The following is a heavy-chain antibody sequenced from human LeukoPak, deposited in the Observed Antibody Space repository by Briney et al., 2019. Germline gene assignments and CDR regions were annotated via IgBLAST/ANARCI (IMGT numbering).Heavy chain of an antibody. V-gene: IGHV4-59*11. CDR1: GGSISGRY. Sequence: SETLSLTCAVSGGSISGRYWSWIRQPPGKGLEWIGYIDHSGSTNYNPSLTSRVTISVDTSKNQFSLKVTYVTAADTAVYYCARDPSGYDYYFDSWGQGSLVTVSS. CDR3: ARDPSGYDYYFDS. J-gene: IGHJ4*02. CDR2: IDHSGST. D-gene: IGHD5-12*01.